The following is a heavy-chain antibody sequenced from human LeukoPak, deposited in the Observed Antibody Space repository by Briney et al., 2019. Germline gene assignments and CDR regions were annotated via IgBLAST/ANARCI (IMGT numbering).Heavy chain of an antibody. J-gene: IGHJ4*02. V-gene: IGHV3-33*08. CDR1: GFTFNTHG. Sequence: PGGSLRLSCAASGFTFNTHGMHWVRQAPGKGLEWVAAIWFDGSVKHYSDAVKGRFTISRDNAKNTLYLQMNSLRAEDTAVYYCARVRVAATLEDYWGQGTLVTVSS. CDR3: ARVRVAATLEDY. D-gene: IGHD1-26*01. CDR2: IWFDGSVK.